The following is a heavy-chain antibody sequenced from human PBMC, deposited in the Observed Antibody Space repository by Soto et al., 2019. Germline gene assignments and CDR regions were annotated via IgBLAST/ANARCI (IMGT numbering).Heavy chain of an antibody. D-gene: IGHD3-22*01. CDR3: ARTSDSSGYFDY. J-gene: IGHJ4*02. Sequence: PSETLSLTCAVSGGSISSGGYSWSWIRQPPGKGLEWIGYIYHSGSTYYSPSLKSRVTISVDRSKNQFSLKLSSVTAADTAVYYCARTSDSSGYFDYWGQGTLVTVSS. CDR2: IYHSGST. CDR1: GGSISSGGYS. V-gene: IGHV4-30-2*01.